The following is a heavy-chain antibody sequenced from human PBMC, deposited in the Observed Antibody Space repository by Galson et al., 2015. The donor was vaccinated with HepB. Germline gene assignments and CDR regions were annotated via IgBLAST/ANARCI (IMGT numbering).Heavy chain of an antibody. Sequence: SVKVSCKASGYTFTSHAMHWVRQAPGQRLEWMGWINAGNGNTKYSQKFQGRVTITRDTSASTAYMELSGLRSEDTAVYYCARDSAGITMIYWGQGTLVTVSS. J-gene: IGHJ4*02. V-gene: IGHV1-3*01. D-gene: IGHD3-22*01. CDR1: GYTFTSHA. CDR3: ARDSAGITMIY. CDR2: INAGNGNT.